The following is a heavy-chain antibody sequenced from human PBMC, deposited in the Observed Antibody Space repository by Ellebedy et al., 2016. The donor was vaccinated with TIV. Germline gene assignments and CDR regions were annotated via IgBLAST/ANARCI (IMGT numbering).Heavy chain of an antibody. D-gene: IGHD5-18*01. CDR3: ATDSRYSYGYRFNF. V-gene: IGHV1-69*04. CDR1: GGTFSSYG. Sequence: ASVKVSCKASGGTFSSYGISWVRQAPGQGLEWLGRFIPILGMTNYAQRFQGRVTITADNLMTTGFLELSSLRSEDTAVYYCATDSRYSYGYRFNFWGQGTLVIVSS. CDR2: FIPILGMT. J-gene: IGHJ4*02.